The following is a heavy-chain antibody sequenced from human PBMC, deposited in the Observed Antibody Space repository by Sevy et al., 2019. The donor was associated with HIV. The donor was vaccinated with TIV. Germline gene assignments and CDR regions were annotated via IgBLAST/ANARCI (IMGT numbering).Heavy chain of an antibody. CDR2: IESKIDGGTS. Sequence: GGSLRLSCAVSGFTFSSAWMSWFRQTPGKRLEWVGRIESKIDGGTSYYAEPVKGRFSISRDDSKNKLFLQMNSLKTRDKAVYYYDSDRPRNPLAFDYWGQGTLVTVSS. D-gene: IGHD6-6*01. J-gene: IGHJ4*02. CDR1: GFTFSSAW. CDR3: DSDRPRNPLAFDY. V-gene: IGHV3-15*04.